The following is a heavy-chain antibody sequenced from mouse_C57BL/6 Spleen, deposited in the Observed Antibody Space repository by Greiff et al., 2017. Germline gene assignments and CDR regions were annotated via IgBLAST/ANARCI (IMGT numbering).Heavy chain of an antibody. Sequence: QVQLQQSGAELVKPGASVKISCKASGYAFSSYWMNWVRQRPGKGLEWIGQIYPGDGDTNYNGKFKGKATLTADKSSSTAYMQLSSLTSEDSAVYFCARDSPSYAMDYWGQGTSVTVSS. CDR3: ARDSPSYAMDY. CDR1: GYAFSSYW. CDR2: IYPGDGDT. V-gene: IGHV1-80*01. J-gene: IGHJ4*01.